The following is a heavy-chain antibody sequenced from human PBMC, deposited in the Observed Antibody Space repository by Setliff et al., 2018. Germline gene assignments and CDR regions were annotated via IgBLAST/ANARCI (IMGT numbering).Heavy chain of an antibody. CDR3: ARDSHPLRYFL. Sequence: SETLSLTCIVPGGSIGTWYWSWVRQPPGRPLEWIGYISYSGNSNYSPSLKSRVTISLDTSKSQLSLTLTSVTAADTAVYYCARDSHPLRYFLWGQGTLVTVSS. J-gene: IGHJ4*02. D-gene: IGHD3-9*01. V-gene: IGHV4-59*12. CDR1: GGSIGTWY. CDR2: ISYSGNS.